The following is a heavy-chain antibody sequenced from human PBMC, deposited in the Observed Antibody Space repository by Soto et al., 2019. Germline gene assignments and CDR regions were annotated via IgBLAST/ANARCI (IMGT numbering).Heavy chain of an antibody. CDR2: ISSSSSYT. V-gene: IGHV3-11*06. D-gene: IGHD3-9*01. CDR1: GFSFSDYY. J-gene: IGHJ4*02. Sequence: QVQLVESGGGLVKPGGSLRLSCAASGFSFSDYYMTWIRQAPGKGLEWLSYISSSSSYTNYADSVKGRFTISRDNARNSLYLQMNSLRAEDTAVYYCARDGQIILTGRVDDWGQGTLVTVSS. CDR3: ARDGQIILTGRVDD.